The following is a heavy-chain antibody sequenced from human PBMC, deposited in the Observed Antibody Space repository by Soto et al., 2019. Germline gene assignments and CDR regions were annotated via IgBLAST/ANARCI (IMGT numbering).Heavy chain of an antibody. V-gene: IGHV3-13*01. Sequence: EVQLVESGGGLVQPGGSLRLACAASGFTVSSYDMHWVRHVTGKGLEWVSTLGAGGDTYFPDSVKDRFTISRDHAKNSLYLQMNNLGAGDTAVYYCARGTMVRGTLDPGISGPLDYWGQGTLVAVSS. D-gene: IGHD3-10*01. CDR3: ARGTMVRGTLDPGISGPLDY. CDR1: GFTVSSYD. CDR2: LGAGGDT. J-gene: IGHJ4*02.